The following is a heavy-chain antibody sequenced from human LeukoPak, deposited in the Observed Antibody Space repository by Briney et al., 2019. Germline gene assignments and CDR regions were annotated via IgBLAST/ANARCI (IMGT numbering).Heavy chain of an antibody. CDR2: INPNSGGT. CDR3: ARLDYGGNFLAY. Sequence: ASVKVSCKASGYTFTGYYMHWVRQAPGQGLEWMGWINPNSGGTNYAQKFQGRVTMARDTSISTAYMELSRLRSDDTAVYYCARLDYGGNFLAYWGQGALVIVSS. D-gene: IGHD4-23*01. V-gene: IGHV1-2*02. CDR1: GYTFTGYY. J-gene: IGHJ4*02.